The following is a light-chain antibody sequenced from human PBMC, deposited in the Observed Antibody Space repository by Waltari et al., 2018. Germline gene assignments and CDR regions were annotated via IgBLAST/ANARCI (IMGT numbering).Light chain of an antibody. CDR1: QSLLTSSYNKKD. Sequence: DIVMTQSPDSLAVSLGERATINCKYSQSLLTSSYNKKDLAWYQQKPGQPPRLLIYWASIRESDVPDRFSGSGSGTDFTLTISSLQAEDVAVYYCHQYYSTLWTFGQGTKVEIK. CDR3: HQYYSTLWT. V-gene: IGKV4-1*01. CDR2: WAS. J-gene: IGKJ1*01.